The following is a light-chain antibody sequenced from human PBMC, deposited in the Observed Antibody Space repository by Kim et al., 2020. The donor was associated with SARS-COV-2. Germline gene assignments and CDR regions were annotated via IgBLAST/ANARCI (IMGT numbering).Light chain of an antibody. V-gene: IGLV1-47*01. CDR1: SSNIGTNY. Sequence: GQRVTISCSGSSSNIGTNYVSWFQQLPGTAPKLLIYRDSRRPSGVPERFSGSKSGTSASLPISGLRSEDEADYYCAAWDDSLSAVVFGGGTQLTVL. J-gene: IGLJ3*02. CDR2: RDS. CDR3: AAWDDSLSAVV.